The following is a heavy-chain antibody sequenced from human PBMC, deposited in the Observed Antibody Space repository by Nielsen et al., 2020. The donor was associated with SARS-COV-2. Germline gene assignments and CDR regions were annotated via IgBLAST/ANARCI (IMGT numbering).Heavy chain of an antibody. D-gene: IGHD6-6*01. CDR1: GFTFSSYA. Sequence: GGSLRLSCAASGFTFSSYAMHWVRQAPGKGLEWVAVISYDGSNKYYADSVKGRFTISRDNAKNSLYLQMNSLRDEDTAVYYCARPPARSSAARPSYYYYGMDVWGQGTTVTVSS. CDR2: ISYDGSNK. V-gene: IGHV3-30*04. CDR3: ARPPARSSAARPSYYYYGMDV. J-gene: IGHJ6*02.